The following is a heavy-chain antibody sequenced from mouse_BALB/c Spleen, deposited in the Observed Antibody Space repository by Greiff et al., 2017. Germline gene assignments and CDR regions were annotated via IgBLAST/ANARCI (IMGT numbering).Heavy chain of an antibody. V-gene: IGHV1-54*01. CDR2: INPGSGGT. Sequence: VKLMESGAELVRPGTSVKVSCKASGYAFTNYLIEWVKQRPGQGLEWIGVINPGSGGTNYNEKFKGKATLTADKSSSTAYMQLSSLTSDDSAVYFCAREGYLAYWGQGTLVTVSA. CDR3: AREGYLAY. J-gene: IGHJ3*01. CDR1: GYAFTNYL.